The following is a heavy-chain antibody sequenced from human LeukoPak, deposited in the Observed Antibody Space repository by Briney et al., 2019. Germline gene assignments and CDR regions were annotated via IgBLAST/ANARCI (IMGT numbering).Heavy chain of an antibody. Sequence: SQTLSLTCAISGDSVSSNNAAWNWIRQSPSRGLEWLGRTYYRSKWSNDYAVSVKSRITINADASKNQFSLQLSSVTPEDTAVYYCARDYWNSVRYYFDSWGQRTLVTVSS. CDR2: TYYRSKWSN. J-gene: IGHJ4*02. D-gene: IGHD1-7*01. CDR1: GDSVSSNNAA. CDR3: ARDYWNSVRYYFDS. V-gene: IGHV6-1*01.